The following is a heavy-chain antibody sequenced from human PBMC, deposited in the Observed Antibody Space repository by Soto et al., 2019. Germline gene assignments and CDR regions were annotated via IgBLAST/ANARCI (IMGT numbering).Heavy chain of an antibody. Sequence: EVQLVESGGGLVQPGGSLRLSCAASGFTFSSYWMSWVRQAPGKGLEWVANIKQDGSEKYYVDSVKGRFTISRDNAKNSLYLQMNSLRAEDTAVYYCARDRVDDIVLMVYATYYYYYYMDVWGKGTTVTVSS. CDR1: GFTFSSYW. V-gene: IGHV3-7*01. CDR2: IKQDGSEK. CDR3: ARDRVDDIVLMVYATYYYYYYMDV. D-gene: IGHD2-8*01. J-gene: IGHJ6*03.